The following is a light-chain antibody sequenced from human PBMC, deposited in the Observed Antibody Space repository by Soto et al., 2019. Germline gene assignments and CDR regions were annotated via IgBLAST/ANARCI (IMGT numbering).Light chain of an antibody. Sequence: QSALTQPASMSGSPGQSITISCTGTRSDVGGYNYVSWYQQHPGKAPKLMIYDVSNRPSGVSDRFSGSKSGNTASLTISGLQAEDEAEYYCSSYTSSSTRVFGTGNKLTVL. V-gene: IGLV2-14*03. CDR3: SSYTSSSTRV. J-gene: IGLJ1*01. CDR2: DVS. CDR1: RSDVGGYNY.